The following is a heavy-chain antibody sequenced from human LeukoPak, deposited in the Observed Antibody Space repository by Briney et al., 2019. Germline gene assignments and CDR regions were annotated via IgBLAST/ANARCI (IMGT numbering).Heavy chain of an antibody. V-gene: IGHV4-39*01. CDR1: GGSISSGTYY. Sequence: SETLSLTCTVPGGSISSGTYYWAWIRQPPGKGPEWIGTIHYSGDTYYNPSLKSRVTISVDPPKKQFFLNLSSVTAADTAVYYCARLGGYYGPPGYWGQGTLVTVSS. D-gene: IGHD3-10*01. CDR2: IHYSGDT. J-gene: IGHJ4*02. CDR3: ARLGGYYGPPGY.